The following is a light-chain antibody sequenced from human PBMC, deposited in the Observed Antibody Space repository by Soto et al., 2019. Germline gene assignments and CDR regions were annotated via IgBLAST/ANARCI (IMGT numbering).Light chain of an antibody. CDR2: DAS. V-gene: IGKV3-20*01. Sequence: EFVFTHAPGTLSLSPGERATLSCRASQTVRNNYLAWYQQKPGQAPRLLIYDASTRATGIPDRFSGGGSGTDFTLAISRLEPEDSAVYYCQQFSSYPLTFGGGTKVDIK. CDR1: QTVRNNY. CDR3: QQFSSYPLT. J-gene: IGKJ4*01.